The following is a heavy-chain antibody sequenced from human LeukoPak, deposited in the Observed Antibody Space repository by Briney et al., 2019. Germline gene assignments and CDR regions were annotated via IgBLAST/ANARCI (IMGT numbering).Heavy chain of an antibody. Sequence: GGSLRLSCAASGFTFSDHYMHWVRQAPGKGLEWVSGISWNSGSIGYADSVKGRFTISRDNSKNTLYLQMNSLRAEDTAVYYCARGPSGYHNTGGQGTLVTVSS. CDR2: ISWNSGSI. J-gene: IGHJ4*02. D-gene: IGHD5-12*01. CDR3: ARGPSGYHNT. V-gene: IGHV3-9*01. CDR1: GFTFSDHY.